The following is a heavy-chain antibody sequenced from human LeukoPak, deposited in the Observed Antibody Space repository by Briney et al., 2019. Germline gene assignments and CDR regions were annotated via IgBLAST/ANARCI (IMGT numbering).Heavy chain of an antibody. CDR1: GFTFSSYA. Sequence: QPGASLRLSCAASGFTFSSYAMSWVRQAPGKGLEWVSAISGSGGSTYYADSVKGRFTISRDNSKNTLYLQMNSLRAEDTAVYYCATFSFGGYYYYYGMDVWGQGTTVTVSS. CDR2: ISGSGGST. CDR3: ATFSFGGYYYYYGMDV. V-gene: IGHV3-23*01. D-gene: IGHD4-23*01. J-gene: IGHJ6*02.